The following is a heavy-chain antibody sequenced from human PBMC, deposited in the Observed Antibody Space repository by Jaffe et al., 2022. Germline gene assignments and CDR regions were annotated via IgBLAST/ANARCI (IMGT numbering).Heavy chain of an antibody. D-gene: IGHD5-12*01. CDR1: GYTFTGYY. CDR3: ARGGYSAYDSILH. V-gene: IGHV1-2*06. CDR2: INPNSGDT. J-gene: IGHJ4*02. Sequence: QVQLVQSGAEVKKPGASVKVSCKASGYTFTGYYMHWVRQAPGQGLEWMGRINPNSGDTIYAQKFQGRVTMTRDTSISTAYMELSRMRSDDTADDTAVYYCARGGYSAYDSILHWGQGTLVTVSS.